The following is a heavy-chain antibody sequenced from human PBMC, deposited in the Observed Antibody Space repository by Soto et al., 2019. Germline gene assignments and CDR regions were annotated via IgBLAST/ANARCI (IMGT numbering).Heavy chain of an antibody. D-gene: IGHD5-18*01. CDR3: ARASGYSYGYDDFFDN. CDR1: GGSIHGYY. V-gene: IGHV4-59*01. Sequence: SEALSLTCTVSGGSIHGYYWTWLRQSPTNGLEWIGYFHFSGSTKYNPSLESRLTISADTSKNQISLTLSSVTAADTAVYYCARASGYSYGYDDFFDNWGQGTLVTVSS. CDR2: FHFSGST. J-gene: IGHJ4*01.